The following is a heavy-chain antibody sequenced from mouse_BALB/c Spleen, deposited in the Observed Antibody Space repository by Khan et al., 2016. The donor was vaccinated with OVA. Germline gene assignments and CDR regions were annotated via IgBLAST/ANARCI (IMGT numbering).Heavy chain of an antibody. CDR2: INPHIGET. J-gene: IGHJ2*01. D-gene: IGHD1-1*01. CDR1: GYSFTGYF. V-gene: IGHV1-20*02. CDR3: TRIYRSDFDY. Sequence: EVKLEESGPELVRPGASVKISCTASGYSFTGYFMNWVMQSHGKSLEWIGRINPHIGETFYNQRFKDKATLTVDESSSTAHMELRSLAYEDSAVYYCTRIYRSDFDYWGQGTTLTVSS.